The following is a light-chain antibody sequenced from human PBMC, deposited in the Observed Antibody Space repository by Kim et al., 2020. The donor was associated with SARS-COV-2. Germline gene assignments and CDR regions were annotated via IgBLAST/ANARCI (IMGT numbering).Light chain of an antibody. CDR1: ALRKQY. J-gene: IGLJ3*02. CDR2: EDT. CDR3: QSADSSDTFWV. V-gene: IGLV3-25*03. Sequence: PGQTASITCSGDALRKQYAYWFQQKPSQAPVVVIYEDTKRPSGIPERFSGSTSETTVTLTISGVQAEDEADYYCQSADSSDTFWVFGGGTQLTVL.